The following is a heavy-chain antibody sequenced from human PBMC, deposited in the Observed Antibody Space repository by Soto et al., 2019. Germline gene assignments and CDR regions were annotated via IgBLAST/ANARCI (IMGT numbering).Heavy chain of an antibody. D-gene: IGHD3-16*01. CDR3: ARDWGLGNYYGDF. CDR1: GFTFSSYS. V-gene: IGHV3-48*02. J-gene: IGHJ4*02. Sequence: EEQLVESGGGLVQPGGSLRLSCAASGFTFSSYSMNWVRQAPGKGLEWVADIDSRSSTIYYADSVKGRFTISRDNAKNSLYLQMNILRDEDTAVSYCARDWGLGNYYGDFWGQGTLVTVSS. CDR2: IDSRSSTI.